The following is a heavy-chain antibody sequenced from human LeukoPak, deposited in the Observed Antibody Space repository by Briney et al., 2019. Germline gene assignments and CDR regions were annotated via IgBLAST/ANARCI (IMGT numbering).Heavy chain of an antibody. Sequence: GRSLRLSCAASGFTFSSYAMHWVRQAPGKGLEWVAFISYDGSNKYYADSVKGRFTISRDNSKNTLYLQMNSLRAEDTAMYYCARAQSGAVDYWGQGTLVTVSS. J-gene: IGHJ4*02. CDR3: ARAQSGAVDY. D-gene: IGHD2-15*01. V-gene: IGHV3-30-3*01. CDR1: GFTFSSYA. CDR2: ISYDGSNK.